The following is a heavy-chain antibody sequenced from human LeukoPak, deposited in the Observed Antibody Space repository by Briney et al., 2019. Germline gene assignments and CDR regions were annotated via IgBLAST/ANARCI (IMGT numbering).Heavy chain of an antibody. CDR1: GFTFSSFP. J-gene: IGHJ4*02. V-gene: IGHV3-23*01. CDR2: ISGSGGST. D-gene: IGHD6-19*01. Sequence: PGGSLRLSCAASGFTFSSFPMSWVRQAPGKGLEWVSAISGSGGSTYYADSVKGRFTISRDNSKNTLYLQMNSLRAEDTAVYYCARLVAGTGDYWGQGTLVTVSS. CDR3: ARLVAGTGDY.